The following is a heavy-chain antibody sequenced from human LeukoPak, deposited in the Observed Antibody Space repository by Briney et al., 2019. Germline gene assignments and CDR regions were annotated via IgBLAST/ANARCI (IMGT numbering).Heavy chain of an antibody. D-gene: IGHD3-10*01. CDR1: GGSISSYY. CDR2: IYYSGST. V-gene: IGHV4-59*01. J-gene: IGHJ1*01. CDR3: ARDEVRFPRVFQH. Sequence: TSETLSLTCTVSGGSISSYYWSWIRQPPGKGLEWIGYIYYSGSTNYNPSLKSRVTISLDTSKDQFSLKLSSVTAADTAVYYCARDEVRFPRVFQHWGQGTLVTVSS.